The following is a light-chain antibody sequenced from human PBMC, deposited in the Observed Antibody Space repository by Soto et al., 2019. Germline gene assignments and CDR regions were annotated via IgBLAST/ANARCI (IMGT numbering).Light chain of an antibody. V-gene: IGKV1-27*01. J-gene: IGKJ3*01. CDR3: QKYNSALPA. CDR1: QGISNC. CDR2: AAS. Sequence: DIQMTQSPSSLSASVGDRVTITCLASQGISNCLAWYRQKPGKVPKLLIYAASTLQSGVPSRFSGSGSGTDFTLTISSLQPEDGATYYCQKYNSALPAFGPRTKVDIK.